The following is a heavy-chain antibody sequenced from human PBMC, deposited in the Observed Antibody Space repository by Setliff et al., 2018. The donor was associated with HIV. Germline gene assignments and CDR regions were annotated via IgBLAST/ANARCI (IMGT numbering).Heavy chain of an antibody. CDR2: ISSNDNTI. J-gene: IGHJ4*02. CDR3: AGSRGYFVQAD. V-gene: IGHV3-11*04. CDR1: GFSFSDYY. Sequence: GGSLRLSCAASGFSFSDYYMTWVRQAPGKGLEWVSYISSNDNTIYYADAVKGRFTISRDNAKNSLYLQMNSLRVEDTAVYFCAGSRGYFVQADWGQGTLVTVSS. D-gene: IGHD3-22*01.